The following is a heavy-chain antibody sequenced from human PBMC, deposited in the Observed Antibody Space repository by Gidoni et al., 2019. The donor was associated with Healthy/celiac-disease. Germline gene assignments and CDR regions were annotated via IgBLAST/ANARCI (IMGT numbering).Heavy chain of an antibody. Sequence: QVQLQQWCAGLLKPSETLSLPCAVYGGSFRGYYWSWIRQPPGKGLEWSGEINHSGSTNYNPSLKSRVTISVDTSKNQFSLELSAVTAADTAVYYCARGGSPIDYWGQGTLVTVSS. CDR2: INHSGST. CDR1: GGSFRGYY. J-gene: IGHJ4*02. CDR3: ARGGSPIDY. D-gene: IGHD1-26*01. V-gene: IGHV4-34*01.